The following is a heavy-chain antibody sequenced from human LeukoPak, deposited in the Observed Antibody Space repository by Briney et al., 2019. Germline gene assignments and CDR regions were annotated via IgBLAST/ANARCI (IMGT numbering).Heavy chain of an antibody. V-gene: IGHV3-33*01. CDR2: IWYDGSNK. D-gene: IGHD3-3*01. CDR3: ARDKVGVALDY. J-gene: IGHJ4*02. CDR1: GFTFSSYG. Sequence: GGSLRLSCAASGFTFSSYGMHWVRQAPGNGLEWVAVIWYDGSNKYYADSVKGRFTISRDNSKNTLYLQMNSLRAEDTAVYYCARDKVGVALDYWGQGTLVTVSS.